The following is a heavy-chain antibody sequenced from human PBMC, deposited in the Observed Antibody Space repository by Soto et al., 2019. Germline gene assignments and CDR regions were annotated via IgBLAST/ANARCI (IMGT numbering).Heavy chain of an antibody. Sequence: PSETLSLTCTVSGGSISSGGYYWSWIRQHPGKGLEWIGYIYYSGSTYYNPSLKSRVTISVDTSKNQFSLKLSSVTTADTAVYYCARCRGYSCGAFDYWGQGTLVTVSS. CDR3: ARCRGYSCGAFDY. CDR2: IYYSGST. J-gene: IGHJ4*02. D-gene: IGHD5-18*01. CDR1: GGSISSGGYY. V-gene: IGHV4-31*03.